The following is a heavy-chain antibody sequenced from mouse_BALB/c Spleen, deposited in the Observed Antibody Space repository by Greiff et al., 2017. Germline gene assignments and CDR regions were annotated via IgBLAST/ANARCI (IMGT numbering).Heavy chain of an antibody. CDR3: ARSPYASYYCDY. Sequence: QVQLQQSGPELVKPGASVKISCKASGYAFSSSWMNWVKQRPGQGLEWIGRIYPGDGDTNYNGKFKGKATLTADKSSSTAYMQLSSLTSVDSAVYFCARSPYASYYCDYWGKGTTLTVSS. CDR2: IYPGDGDT. CDR1: GYAFSSSW. V-gene: IGHV1-82*01. D-gene: IGHD6-5*01. J-gene: IGHJ2*01.